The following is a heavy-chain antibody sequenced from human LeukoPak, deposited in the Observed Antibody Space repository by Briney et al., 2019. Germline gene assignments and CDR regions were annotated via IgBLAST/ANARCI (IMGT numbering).Heavy chain of an antibody. CDR3: ARQEYCSGGSCYTWFDP. Sequence: GESLKISCKGSGYSINNYWIGWVRQMPGKGLEWMGIIYPADSDIRYSPSFQGQVTISADKSISTAYLQWSSLKASDTAMYYCARQEYCSGGSCYTWFDPWGQGILVTVSS. CDR1: GYSINNYW. D-gene: IGHD2-15*01. V-gene: IGHV5-51*01. CDR2: IYPADSDI. J-gene: IGHJ5*02.